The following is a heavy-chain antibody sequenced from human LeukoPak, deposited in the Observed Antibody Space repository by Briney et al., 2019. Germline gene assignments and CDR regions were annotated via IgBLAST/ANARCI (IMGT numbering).Heavy chain of an antibody. CDR3: AKIWKYSSSPVVLDV. CDR1: GFTFSNYA. CDR2: ISGSGGST. V-gene: IGHV3-23*01. D-gene: IGHD6-13*01. J-gene: IGHJ6*04. Sequence: GGSLRLSCAASGFTFSNYAMSWVRQAPGKGLEWVSGISGSGGSTYYADSVKGRFTISRDNSKNTLYLQMNSLRAEDTAVYYCAKIWKYSSSPVVLDVWGKGTTVTISS.